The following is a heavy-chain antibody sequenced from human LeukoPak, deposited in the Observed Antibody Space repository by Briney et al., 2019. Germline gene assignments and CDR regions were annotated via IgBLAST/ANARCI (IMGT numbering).Heavy chain of an antibody. D-gene: IGHD3-10*01. CDR3: ARDKDFGEPPYLYYYGMDV. CDR2: ISSSGSTI. Sequence: GGSLRLSCAASGFTFSSYEMIWVRQAPGKGLEWVSYISSSGSTIYYADSVKGRFTISRDNAKNSLYLQMNSLRAEDTAVYYCARDKDFGEPPYLYYYGMDVWGQGTTVTVSS. V-gene: IGHV3-48*03. J-gene: IGHJ6*02. CDR1: GFTFSSYE.